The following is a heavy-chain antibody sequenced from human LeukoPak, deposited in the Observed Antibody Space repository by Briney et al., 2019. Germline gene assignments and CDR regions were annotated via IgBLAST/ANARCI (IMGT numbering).Heavy chain of an antibody. V-gene: IGHV4-39*01. CDR1: GGSISSSSYY. D-gene: IGHD6-25*01. CDR3: ARHYLRQRLAPYNWFDP. CDR2: IYYSGST. Sequence: SETLSLTCTVSGGSISSSSYYWGWIRQPPGKGLEWIGSIYYSGSTNYNPSLKSRVTISADTSKNQVSLNVTSVTAADTAVYYCARHYLRQRLAPYNWFDPWGQGTRVTVSS. J-gene: IGHJ5*02.